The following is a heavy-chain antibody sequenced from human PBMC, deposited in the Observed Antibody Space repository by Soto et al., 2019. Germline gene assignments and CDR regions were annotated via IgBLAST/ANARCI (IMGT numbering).Heavy chain of an antibody. D-gene: IGHD3-3*01. V-gene: IGHV1-18*01. CDR1: GYTFTKYE. Sequence: QVQLVQSGTEVKTPGASVKVSCKTSGYTFTKYEISWVRQAPGQGLEWMGLISPNSGRANYAQKLQGSVTMTTDTSSSIGYMELRSLRPDDTAVYYCVRQYYDFWTDFPDFDYWGQGTLVTVSS. CDR3: VRQYYDFWTDFPDFDY. J-gene: IGHJ4*02. CDR2: ISPNSGRA.